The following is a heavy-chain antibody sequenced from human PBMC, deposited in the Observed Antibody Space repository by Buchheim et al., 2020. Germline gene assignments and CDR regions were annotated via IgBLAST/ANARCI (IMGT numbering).Heavy chain of an antibody. CDR2: INHSGRA. V-gene: IGHV4-34*01. CDR1: GGSFSGYY. D-gene: IGHD2-15*01. Sequence: QVQLQQWGAGLLKPSETLSLTCAVYGGSFSGYYWSWIRQPPGKGLEWIGEINHSGRANYNPSLKSRVTISGDTSKNQFSLKLNSVTAADTAVYYCARGGDIVVVVAADNWFDPWGQGTL. J-gene: IGHJ5*02. CDR3: ARGGDIVVVVAADNWFDP.